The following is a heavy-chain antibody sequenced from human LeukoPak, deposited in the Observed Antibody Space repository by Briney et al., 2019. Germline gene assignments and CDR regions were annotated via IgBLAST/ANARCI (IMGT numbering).Heavy chain of an antibody. Sequence: PGGSLRLSCAASGFTFMSYAMSWVRQAPGKGLEWVSDISGSGGSTYYADSVKGRFIISRDNSKNTLYLEMNSLRAEDTAVYHCAKRETTVTTNFERWGQGTLVTVSS. J-gene: IGHJ1*01. D-gene: IGHD4-17*01. CDR3: AKRETTVTTNFER. CDR2: ISGSGGST. V-gene: IGHV3-23*01. CDR1: GFTFMSYA.